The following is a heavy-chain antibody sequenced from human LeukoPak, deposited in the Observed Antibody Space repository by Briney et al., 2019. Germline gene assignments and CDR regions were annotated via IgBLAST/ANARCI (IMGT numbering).Heavy chain of an antibody. CDR1: GGSISSSSYY. D-gene: IGHD6-19*01. V-gene: IGHV4-39*07. CDR3: AREILAVAGEYLDY. CDR2: IYYSGST. Sequence: PSETLSLTCTVSGGSISSSSYYWGWIRQPPGKGLEWIGSIYYSGSTYYNPSLKSRVTISVDTSKNQFSLKLSSVTAADTAVYYCAREILAVAGEYLDYWGQGTLVTVSS. J-gene: IGHJ4*02.